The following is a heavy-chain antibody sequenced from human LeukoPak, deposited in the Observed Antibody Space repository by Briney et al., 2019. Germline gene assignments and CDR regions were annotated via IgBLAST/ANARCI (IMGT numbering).Heavy chain of an antibody. Sequence: GGSLRLSCAASGFTFSSYSMNWVRQAPGKGLEWVSYISSSSSTIYYADSVKGRFTISRDNAKNSLYLRMNSLRDEDTAVYYCARGGYYDSSGYLDYWGQGTLVTVSS. CDR1: GFTFSSYS. J-gene: IGHJ4*02. V-gene: IGHV3-48*02. CDR2: ISSSSSTI. D-gene: IGHD3-22*01. CDR3: ARGGYYDSSGYLDY.